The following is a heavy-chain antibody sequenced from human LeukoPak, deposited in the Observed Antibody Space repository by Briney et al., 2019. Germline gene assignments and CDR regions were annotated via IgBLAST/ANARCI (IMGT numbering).Heavy chain of an antibody. CDR1: GFTFDDYA. CDR2: ISWNSGST. V-gene: IGHV3-23*01. CDR3: AKSGLNRFDY. D-gene: IGHD2-15*01. Sequence: GGSLRLSCAASGFTFDDYAMHWVRQAPGKGLEWVSGISWNSGSTYYADSVKGRFTISRDNSKNTLYLQMNSLRAEDTAVYYCAKSGLNRFDYWGQGTLVTVSS. J-gene: IGHJ4*02.